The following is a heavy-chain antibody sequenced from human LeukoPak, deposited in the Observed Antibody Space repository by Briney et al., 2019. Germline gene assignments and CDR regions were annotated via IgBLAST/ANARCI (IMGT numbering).Heavy chain of an antibody. J-gene: IGHJ4*02. V-gene: IGHV3-7*05. CDR1: GFTFSTYW. CDR2: IKQDGSEK. D-gene: IGHD2-15*01. CDR3: ARDGKYCSGGSCYSTHFDY. Sequence: PGGSLRLSCAASGFTFSTYWMTWVRQAPGKGLEWVANIKQDGSEKYYVDSVKGRFTISRDNAKNSLYLQMNSLRAEDTAVYYCARDGKYCSGGSCYSTHFDYWGQGTLVTVSS.